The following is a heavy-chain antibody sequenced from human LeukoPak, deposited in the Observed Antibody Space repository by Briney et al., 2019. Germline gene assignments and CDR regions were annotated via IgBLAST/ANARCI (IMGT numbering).Heavy chain of an antibody. CDR1: GFTFSTSW. CDR2: ISGSGGST. CDR3: ARPINYDVLTAFYAY. J-gene: IGHJ4*02. Sequence: GGSLRLSCAASGFTFSTSWMSWVRQAPGKGLEWVSAISGSGGSTYYADSVKGRFTISRDNSKNTLYLQMDSLRAEDTALYYCARPINYDVLTAFYAYWGQGTLVAVSS. V-gene: IGHV3-23*01. D-gene: IGHD3-9*01.